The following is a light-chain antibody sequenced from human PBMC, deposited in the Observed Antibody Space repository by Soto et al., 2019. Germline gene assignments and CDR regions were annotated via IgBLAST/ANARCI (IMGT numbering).Light chain of an antibody. CDR3: HQYVGSPVYT. CDR1: HSVSSNY. Sequence: EIVLTQSPGTLSVSPGERATLSCRASHSVSSNYLAWYQQKPGQALRLLIYGASSRATGITDRLSGSGSGTEFTLTISRLEPEDFAVYYCHQYVGSPVYTFGQGTKLESK. CDR2: GAS. V-gene: IGKV3-20*01. J-gene: IGKJ2*01.